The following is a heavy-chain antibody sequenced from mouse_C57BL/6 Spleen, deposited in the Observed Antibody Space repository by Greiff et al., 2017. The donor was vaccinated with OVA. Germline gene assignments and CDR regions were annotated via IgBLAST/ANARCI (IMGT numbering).Heavy chain of an antibody. CDR2: ISNGGGST. D-gene: IGHD2-4*01. V-gene: IGHV5-12*01. CDR1: GFTFSDYS. Sequence: EVKLMESGGGLVQPGGSLKLSCAASGFTFSDYSMYWVRQTPEKRLEWVAYISNGGGSTYYPDTVKGRFTISRDNAKNTLYLQMSRLKSEDTAMYYCARHNDYDGAWFAYWGQGTLVTVSA. J-gene: IGHJ3*01. CDR3: ARHNDYDGAWFAY.